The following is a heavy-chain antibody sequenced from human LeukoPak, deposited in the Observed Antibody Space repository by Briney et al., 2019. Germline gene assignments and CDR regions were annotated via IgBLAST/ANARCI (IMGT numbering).Heavy chain of an antibody. CDR1: GFTFNNYG. D-gene: IGHD1-26*01. CDR3: EREPYSGSRQGWFDP. CDR2: TRSDGGNK. V-gene: IGHV3-30*02. J-gene: IGHJ5*02. Sequence: GGSLRLSCAASGFTFNNYGMHWVRQAPGKGLEWVGFTRSDGGNKYYADSVKGGFTISRDTPKNPLYLQMNGLREDETAVYYCEREPYSGSRQGWFDPWGQGTLVTVSS.